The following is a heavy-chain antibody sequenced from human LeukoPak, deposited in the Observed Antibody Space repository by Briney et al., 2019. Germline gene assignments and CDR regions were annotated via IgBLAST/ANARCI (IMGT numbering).Heavy chain of an antibody. V-gene: IGHV4-38-2*01. Sequence: PSETLSLTCAVSGYSISSGYYWCWIRQPPGKGLEWIGSIYHSGSTYHNPSLKSLVTISGDTSKNQFSLKLSSVTAADTAVYYCARRNTMVRGVIPQRGRFDYWGQGTLVTVSS. CDR3: ARRNTMVRGVIPQRGRFDY. CDR2: IYHSGST. J-gene: IGHJ4*02. D-gene: IGHD3-10*01. CDR1: GYSISSGYY.